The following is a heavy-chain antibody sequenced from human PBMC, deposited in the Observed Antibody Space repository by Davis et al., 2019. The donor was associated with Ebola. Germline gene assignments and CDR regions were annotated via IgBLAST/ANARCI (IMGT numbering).Heavy chain of an antibody. CDR2: ISWNSGSI. CDR3: ARDLNRLDYGDLYYYYYGMDV. J-gene: IGHJ6*02. V-gene: IGHV3-9*01. CDR1: GFTFDDYA. D-gene: IGHD4-17*01. Sequence: GGSLRLSCAASGFTFDDYAMHWVRQAPGKGLEWVSGISWNSGSIGYADSVKGRFTISRDNSKNTLYLQMNSLRAEDTAVYYCARDLNRLDYGDLYYYYYGMDVWGQGTTVTVSS.